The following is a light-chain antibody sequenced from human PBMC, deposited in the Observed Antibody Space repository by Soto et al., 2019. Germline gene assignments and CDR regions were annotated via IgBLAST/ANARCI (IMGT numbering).Light chain of an antibody. J-gene: IGLJ2*01. CDR3: QSYDRSLSGYVV. Sequence: QSVLTQPPSVSGAPGQRVTISCTGSSSNIGAGYDVHWYQQLPGTAPKLLIYGNSNRPSGVPDRFSGSKSVTSASLAITGLQAEDEADYYCQSYDRSLSGYVVFGGGTKVTVL. V-gene: IGLV1-40*01. CDR1: SSNIGAGYD. CDR2: GNS.